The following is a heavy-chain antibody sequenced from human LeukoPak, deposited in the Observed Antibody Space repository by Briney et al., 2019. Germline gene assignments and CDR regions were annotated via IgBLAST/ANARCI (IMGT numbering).Heavy chain of an antibody. D-gene: IGHD2-15*01. CDR3: AKSPGGGRDY. Sequence: AGGSLRLTCAASGFTFSSNAMSWVRQTPAKQLEWVSGISGSGGNTYSADSVKGRFTISRDNSKNTLYLQMNSLRAEDTAVYYCAKSPGGGRDYWGQGTLVTVSS. V-gene: IGHV3-23*01. CDR1: GFTFSSNA. J-gene: IGHJ4*02. CDR2: ISGSGGNT.